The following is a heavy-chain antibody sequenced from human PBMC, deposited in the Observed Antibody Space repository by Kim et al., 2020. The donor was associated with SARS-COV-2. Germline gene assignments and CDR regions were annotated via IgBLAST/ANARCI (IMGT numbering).Heavy chain of an antibody. CDR1: GDTFSSCA. Sequence: SVKVSCNASGDTFSSCAISELQQAIGKGPCSSVVRVVIVGMRIYYDTLQGTVTRTADESTSTDYMELSSLRSEDTAVYYCARSFEAVAGTPRVLYYYYGMDVWGQGTTVTVSS. CDR2: RVVIVGMR. D-gene: IGHD6-19*01. V-gene: IGHV1-69*10. J-gene: IGHJ6*02. CDR3: ARSFEAVAGTPRVLYYYYGMDV.